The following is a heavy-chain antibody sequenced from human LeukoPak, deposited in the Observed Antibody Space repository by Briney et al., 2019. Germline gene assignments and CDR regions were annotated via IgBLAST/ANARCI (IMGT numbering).Heavy chain of an antibody. J-gene: IGHJ3*02. CDR2: IYSGGST. CDR3: AKDFGLTMIVVVHDAFDI. Sequence: PGGSLRLSCAASGLTVSSNSMSWVRQAPGKGLEWVSFIYSGGSTYYADSVKGRFTISRDNSKNTLYLQMNSLRAEDTAVYYCAKDFGLTMIVVVHDAFDIWGQGTMVTVSS. D-gene: IGHD3-22*01. V-gene: IGHV3-53*01. CDR1: GLTVSSNS.